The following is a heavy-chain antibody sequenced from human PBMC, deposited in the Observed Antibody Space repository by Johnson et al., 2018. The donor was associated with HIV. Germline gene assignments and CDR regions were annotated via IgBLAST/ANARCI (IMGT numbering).Heavy chain of an antibody. CDR1: RFTFGDYA. J-gene: IGHJ3*02. D-gene: IGHD3-3*01. Sequence: VQLVESGGGVVQPGGSLRFSCAASRFTFGDYAMSWVRQAPGKGLEWVGFIRSKAYGGTTEYAASVKGRFTISRDDSKSIAYLQMNSLRAEDTALYYCARGGCVTIFGVEIGLPFDIWGQGTMVTVSS. CDR3: ARGGCVTIFGVEIGLPFDI. V-gene: IGHV3-49*04. CDR2: IRSKAYGGTT.